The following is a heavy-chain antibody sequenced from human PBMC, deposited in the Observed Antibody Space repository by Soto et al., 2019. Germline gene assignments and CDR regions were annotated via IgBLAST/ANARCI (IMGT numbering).Heavy chain of an antibody. CDR1: GFTFSNYP. J-gene: IGHJ4*02. D-gene: IGHD2-2*03. CDR2: ISNSGADA. Sequence: PGGSLRLSCAASGFTFSNYPVTWVRQAPGRGLEWVSAISNSGADAYYADSVKGRFTISRDNAKNSLYLQMNSLRAEDTAVYYCAKRGGYCISTSCYIYFDYWGQGTLVTVSS. CDR3: AKRGGYCISTSCYIYFDY. V-gene: IGHV3-23*01.